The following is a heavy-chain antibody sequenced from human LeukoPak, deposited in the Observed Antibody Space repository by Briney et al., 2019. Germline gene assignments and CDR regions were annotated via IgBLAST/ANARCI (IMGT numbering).Heavy chain of an antibody. CDR1: GYTFTSYA. D-gene: IGHD1-26*01. CDR3: ARDPGPLVGATIVNDY. J-gene: IGHJ4*02. CDR2: IIPIFGTA. V-gene: IGHV1-69*13. Sequence: ASVKVSCTASGYTFTSYAMQWVRQAPGQRLEWMGGIIPIFGTANYAQKFQGRVTITADESTSTAYMELSSLRSEDTAVYYCARDPGPLVGATIVNDYWGQGTLVTVSS.